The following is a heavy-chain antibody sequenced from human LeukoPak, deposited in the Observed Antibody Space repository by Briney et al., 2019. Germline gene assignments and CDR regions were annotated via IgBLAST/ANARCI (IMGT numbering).Heavy chain of an antibody. J-gene: IGHJ5*02. CDR3: ARRDQRNWFDP. CDR1: GYSISSGYY. D-gene: IGHD2-2*01. CDR2: IYHSGST. Sequence: PSETLSLTCAVSGYSISSGYYWGWLRQPPGKGLGWIGNIYHSGSTYYNPSLKSRVTISLDTSKSQFSLKLSSVTAADTAMYYCARRDQRNWFDPWGQGTLVTVSS. V-gene: IGHV4-38-2*01.